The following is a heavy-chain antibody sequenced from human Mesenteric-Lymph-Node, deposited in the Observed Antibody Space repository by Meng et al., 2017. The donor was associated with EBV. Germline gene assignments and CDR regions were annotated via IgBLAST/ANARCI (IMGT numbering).Heavy chain of an antibody. V-gene: IGHV3-21*01. Sequence: EVQLLESGGXLVKPGXSLRLSXAXSGFTFNSYSMNWVRQAPGKGLEWVSSITSSGSYIYYADSMKGRFTISRDNAKNSLFLQMNSLRAEDTAVYYCARAPASSSRYHWYFDLWGRGTLVTVSS. J-gene: IGHJ2*01. D-gene: IGHD6-13*01. CDR3: ARAPASSSRYHWYFDL. CDR1: GFTFNSYS. CDR2: ITSSGSYI.